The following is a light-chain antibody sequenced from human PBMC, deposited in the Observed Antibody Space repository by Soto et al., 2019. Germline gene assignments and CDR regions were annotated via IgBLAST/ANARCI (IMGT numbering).Light chain of an antibody. CDR2: KAS. CDR3: QQYNSYSWT. Sequence: DIQMTQSPSTLSASVGDRVTITCRASQNIITWLAWYQQKPGKAPKLLIYKASNLESGVPSRFGGSGSGTDFTLTISNLQPEDFATYFCQQYNSYSWTFGQGTKVDIK. CDR1: QNIITW. V-gene: IGKV1-5*03. J-gene: IGKJ1*01.